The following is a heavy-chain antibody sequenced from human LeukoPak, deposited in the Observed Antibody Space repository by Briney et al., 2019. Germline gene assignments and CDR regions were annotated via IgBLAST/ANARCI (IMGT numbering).Heavy chain of an antibody. CDR2: ISNSGTT. D-gene: IGHD4-17*01. CDR3: ARVVRGAVTSNCFDP. J-gene: IGHJ5*02. V-gene: IGHV4-59*01. Sequence: SETLSLTCTVSGGSINDYYWTWIRQAPGKGLEWIGYISNSGTTDYNPSLKSRVTMSVDTSNNEFSLRLTSVTVADTATYYCARVVRGAVTSNCFDPWGQGTLVTVSS. CDR1: GGSINDYY.